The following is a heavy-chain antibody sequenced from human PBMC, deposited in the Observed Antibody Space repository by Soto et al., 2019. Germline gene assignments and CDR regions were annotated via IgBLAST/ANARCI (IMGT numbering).Heavy chain of an antibody. CDR1: GFTFSSYA. J-gene: IGHJ3*02. D-gene: IGHD6-13*01. CDR3: AKDRSSSWPRDAFDI. V-gene: IGHV3-23*01. CDR2: ISGSGGST. Sequence: RXLSCAASGFTFSSYAMSWVRQAPGKGLEWVSAISGSGGSTYYADSVKGRFTISRDNSKNTLYPQMNSLRAEDTAVYYCAKDRSSSWPRDAFDIWGQGTMATVS.